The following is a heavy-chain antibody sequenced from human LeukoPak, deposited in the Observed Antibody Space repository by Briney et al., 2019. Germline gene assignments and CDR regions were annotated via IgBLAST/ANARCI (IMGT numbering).Heavy chain of an antibody. CDR3: ARQPRSITIFGVVIPNWFDP. CDR2: MNPNSGNT. V-gene: IGHV1-8*03. J-gene: IGHJ5*02. D-gene: IGHD3-3*01. Sequence: ASVKVSCKASGYTFTSYDINWVRQATGQGLEGMGWMNPNSGNTGYAQKFQGRVTITRNTSISTAYMEPSSLRSEDTAVYYCARQPRSITIFGVVIPNWFDPWGQGTLVTVSS. CDR1: GYTFTSYD.